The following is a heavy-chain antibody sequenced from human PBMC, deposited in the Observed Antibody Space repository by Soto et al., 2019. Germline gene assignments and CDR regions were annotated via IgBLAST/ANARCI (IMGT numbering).Heavy chain of an antibody. V-gene: IGHV4-59*01. Sequence: QVQLQESGPGLVKPSETLSLTCTVSGGSISSYYWSWIRQPPGKGLEWIGYIYYSGRTNYNPSLKSRVTISVDTSKNQFSLKLSSVTAADTAVYYCARCSWSYYYYYMDVWGKGTTVTVSS. D-gene: IGHD2-8*02. CDR1: GGSISSYY. J-gene: IGHJ6*03. CDR3: ARCSWSYYYYYMDV. CDR2: IYYSGRT.